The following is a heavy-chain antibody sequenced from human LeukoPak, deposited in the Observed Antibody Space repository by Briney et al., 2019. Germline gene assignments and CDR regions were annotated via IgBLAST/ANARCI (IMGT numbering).Heavy chain of an antibody. CDR3: ARERYSYGFDY. D-gene: IGHD5-18*01. J-gene: IGHJ4*02. CDR2: INSDGSST. CDR1: GFTFSSYW. Sequence: GGSLRLSCAASGFTFSSYWMHWVRQAPGKGLVWGSRINSDGSSTSYADSVKGRFTISRDNAKNTLYLQMNSLRAEDTAVYYCARERYSYGFDYWGQGTLVTVSS. V-gene: IGHV3-74*01.